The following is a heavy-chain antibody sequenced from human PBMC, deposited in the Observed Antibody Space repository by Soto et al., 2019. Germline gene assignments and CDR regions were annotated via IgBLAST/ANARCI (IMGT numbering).Heavy chain of an antibody. D-gene: IGHD1-26*01. CDR1: GFTFSSYG. CDR2: TWYDGSNK. CDR3: ASGGSYLDY. V-gene: IGHV3-33*01. Sequence: QVQLVESGGGVVQPGRSLRLSCAASGFTFSSYGMHWVGQAPGKGLEWVAVTWYDGSNKYYADSVKGRFTISRDKSKNTLYLQMNSLRVEDTAVYYCASGGSYLDYWGQGTLVTVSS. J-gene: IGHJ4*02.